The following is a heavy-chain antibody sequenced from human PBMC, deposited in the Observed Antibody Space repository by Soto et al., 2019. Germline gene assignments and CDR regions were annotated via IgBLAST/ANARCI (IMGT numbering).Heavy chain of an antibody. V-gene: IGHV4-31*03. J-gene: IGHJ5*02. CDR2: IYYSGST. CDR1: GGSISSGGYY. D-gene: IGHD3-22*01. CDR3: ARSSDRGFRFDP. Sequence: PSETLSLTCTVSGGSISSGGYYWSWIRQHPGKGLEWIGYIYYSGSTYYNPSLKSRVTISVDTSKNQFSLKLSSVTAADTAVYYCARSSDRGFRFDPWGQGTLVTVSS.